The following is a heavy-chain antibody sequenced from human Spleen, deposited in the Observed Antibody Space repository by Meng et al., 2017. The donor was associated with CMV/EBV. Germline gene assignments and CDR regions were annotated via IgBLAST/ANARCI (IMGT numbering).Heavy chain of an antibody. CDR3: ARVGTVVVPAATNTVAFDI. Sequence: FSFSPAGMHWVPQAPGNGLEWVAFIRYDGNTQYYADSVKGRVTISRDNAKNSLYLQMNSLRAEDTAVYYCARVGTVVVPAATNTVAFDIWGQGTMVTVS. CDR2: IRYDGNTQ. V-gene: IGHV3-30*02. D-gene: IGHD2-2*01. J-gene: IGHJ3*02. CDR1: FSFSPAG.